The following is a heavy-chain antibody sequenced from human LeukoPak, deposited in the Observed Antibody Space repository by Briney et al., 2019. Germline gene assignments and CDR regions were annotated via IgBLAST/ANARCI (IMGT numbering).Heavy chain of an antibody. D-gene: IGHD4-17*01. J-gene: IGHJ4*02. CDR3: ARQTSDYRGASDY. CDR1: GYSFTSYW. Sequence: GESLKISCRGSGYSFTSYWIGWVRQMPGKGLEWMGIIYPGDSDTRYSPSFQGQVTISADKSISTAYLQWSSLKASDTAMYYCARQTSDYRGASDYWGQGTLVTVSS. CDR2: IYPGDSDT. V-gene: IGHV5-51*01.